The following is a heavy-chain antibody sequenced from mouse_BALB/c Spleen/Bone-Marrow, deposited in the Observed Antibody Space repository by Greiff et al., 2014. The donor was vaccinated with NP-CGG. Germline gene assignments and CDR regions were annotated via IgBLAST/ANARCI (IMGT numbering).Heavy chain of an antibody. CDR1: GYTFTSYY. V-gene: IGHV1S56*01. J-gene: IGHJ3*01. CDR2: IYPGNVNT. CDR3: ARSPGSSPAWFAY. Sequence: LQESGPELVKPGASVRISCKASGYTFTSYYIHWVKQRPGQGLEWIGWIYPGNVNTKYNEKFKGKATLTADKSSCTAYMQLSSLTSEDSAVYFCARSPGSSPAWFAYWGQGTLVTVSA. D-gene: IGHD1-1*01.